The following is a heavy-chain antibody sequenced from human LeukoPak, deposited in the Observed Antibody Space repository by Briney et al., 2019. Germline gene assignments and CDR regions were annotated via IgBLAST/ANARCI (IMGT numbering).Heavy chain of an antibody. V-gene: IGHV4-59*08. CDR3: ARHGGSWTFDY. CDR1: GGSFSGYF. J-gene: IGHJ4*02. CDR2: IGYSGSP. D-gene: IGHD6-13*01. Sequence: PSETLSLTCSLSGGSFSGYFWSWIRLPPGKGLEWIGYIGYSGSPHYIPSFESRLTRSVDTSKIQFALKLRSVTAADTAVYYCARHGGSWTFDYWGEGTLVSVSS.